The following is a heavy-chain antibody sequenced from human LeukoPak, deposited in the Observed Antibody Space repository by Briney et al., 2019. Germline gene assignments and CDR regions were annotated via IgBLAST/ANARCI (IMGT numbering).Heavy chain of an antibody. CDR3: ASGLVIHYDY. D-gene: IGHD3/OR15-3a*01. V-gene: IGHV3-21*01. Sequence: GGSLRLSCAASGFTFSSYSMNWVRQAPGKGLEWVSSISSSSSYIYYADSVKGRFTISRDNAKNSLYLQMNSLRAEDTAVYYCASGLVIHYDYWGQGTLVTVSS. CDR1: GFTFSSYS. CDR2: ISSSSSYI. J-gene: IGHJ4*02.